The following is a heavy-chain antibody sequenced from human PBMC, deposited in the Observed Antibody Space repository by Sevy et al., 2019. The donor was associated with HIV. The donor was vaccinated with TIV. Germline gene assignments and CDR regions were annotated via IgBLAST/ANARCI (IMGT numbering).Heavy chain of an antibody. Sequence: SETLSLTCGVFSGSFSGHYWTWIRQPPGKGLEWIGGFNHGGGASYNPSPRSRVTISLDTSKNELSLRLNSVTAAETAIYYCAGGDYGLIDYWGPGTLVTVSS. CDR3: AGGDYGLIDY. CDR1: SGSFSGHY. V-gene: IGHV4-34*01. J-gene: IGHJ4*02. CDR2: FNHGGGA. D-gene: IGHD4-17*01.